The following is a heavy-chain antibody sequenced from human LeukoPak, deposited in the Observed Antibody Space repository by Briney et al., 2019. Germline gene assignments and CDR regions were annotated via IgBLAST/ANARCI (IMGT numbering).Heavy chain of an antibody. CDR1: GYTFTSYG. V-gene: IGHV1-18*01. Sequence: XSVTVXCKASGYTFTSYGISWVRQAPGQGLEWMGWISAYNGNTNHAQKLQGRVTMTTDTSTSTAYMELRRLRSDDTAVYYCAXSAXRWMAGHNWFDPWGQGTLVTVSS. J-gene: IGHJ5*02. D-gene: IGHD5-24*01. CDR3: AXSAXRWMAGHNWFDP. CDR2: ISAYNGNT.